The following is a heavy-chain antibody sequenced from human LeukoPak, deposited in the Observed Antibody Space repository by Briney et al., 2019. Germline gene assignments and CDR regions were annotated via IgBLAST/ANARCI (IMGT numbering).Heavy chain of an antibody. CDR1: RGSITTGTYY. J-gene: IGHJ4*02. CDR2: IDHGGS. Sequence: PSETLSLTCTVSRGSITTGTYYWSWIRQPPGKGLEWIGYIDHGGSSYSPSLNSRVTLSMDKSKNQFSLRLTSVTAADTAVYYCARDRQWLPLDYWGQGTLVTVSS. D-gene: IGHD6-19*01. V-gene: IGHV4-30-2*01. CDR3: ARDRQWLPLDY.